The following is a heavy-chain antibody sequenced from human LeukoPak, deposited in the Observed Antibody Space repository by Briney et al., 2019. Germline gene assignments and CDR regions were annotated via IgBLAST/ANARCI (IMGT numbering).Heavy chain of an antibody. CDR1: GFTFSSYN. D-gene: IGHD3-3*01. Sequence: KTGGSLRLSCAASGFTFSSYNMNWVRQAPGKGLEWVSSISSSSSYIYYADSVRGRFTISRDNAKNSLYLQINSLRAEDTAVYYCARVLFGYYGVDVWGQGTTVTVSS. J-gene: IGHJ6*02. CDR2: ISSSSSYI. V-gene: IGHV3-21*01. CDR3: ARVLFGYYGVDV.